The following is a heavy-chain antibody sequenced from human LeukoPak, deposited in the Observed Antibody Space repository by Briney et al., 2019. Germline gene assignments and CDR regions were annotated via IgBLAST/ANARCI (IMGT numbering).Heavy chain of an antibody. CDR3: ARDRKVAAAGGYYFDY. J-gene: IGHJ4*02. Sequence: PGGSLRLSCSASGFTVSSDYMSWVRQAPGKGLAWLSVIYSGGTTYYADSVKGRFTISRDNSKNTLYLQMNSLRAEDTAVYYCARDRKVAAAGGYYFDYWGQGTLVTVSS. CDR2: IYSGGTT. CDR1: GFTVSSDY. V-gene: IGHV3-66*01. D-gene: IGHD6-13*01.